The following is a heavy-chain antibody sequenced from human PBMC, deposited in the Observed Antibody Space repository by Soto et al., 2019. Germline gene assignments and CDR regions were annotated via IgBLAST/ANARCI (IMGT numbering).Heavy chain of an antibody. CDR1: GFSLSTSGMC. Sequence: SGPTLVNPTQTLTLTCTFSGFSLSTSGMCVSWIRQPPGKALEWLALIDWDDDKYYSTSLKTRLTISKDTSKNQVVLTMTNMDPVDTATYYCARSTTIAVAGACYYGMDVWGQGTTVTVSS. CDR2: IDWDDDK. V-gene: IGHV2-70*01. CDR3: ARSTTIAVAGACYYGMDV. D-gene: IGHD6-19*01. J-gene: IGHJ6*02.